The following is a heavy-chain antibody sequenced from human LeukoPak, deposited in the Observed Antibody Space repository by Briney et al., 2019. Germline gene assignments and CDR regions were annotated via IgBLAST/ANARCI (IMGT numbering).Heavy chain of an antibody. CDR2: IKKDGSQK. D-gene: IGHD1-26*01. J-gene: IGHJ5*02. Sequence: GGSLRLSCVASGFTFSNKWMSWVRLAPGKGPEWVATIKKDGSQKYYVDSVKGRFTISRDNAQNSLYLQMNSLRVEDTAIYSCARVGWELLNLHFDPWGQGTLVTVSS. CDR3: ARVGWELLNLHFDP. V-gene: IGHV3-7*03. CDR1: GFTFSNKW.